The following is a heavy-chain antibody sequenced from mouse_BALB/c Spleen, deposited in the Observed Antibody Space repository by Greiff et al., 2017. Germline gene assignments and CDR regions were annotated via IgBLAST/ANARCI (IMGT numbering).Heavy chain of an antibody. CDR1: GYTFTSYW. J-gene: IGHJ3*01. CDR2: INPSNGRT. Sequence: VKLQQSGPELVKPGASVKLSCKASGYTFTSYWMHWVKQRPGQGLEWIGEINPSNGRTNYNEKFKSKATLTVDKSSSTAYMQLSSLTSEDSAVYYCARKGYGSSYLFAYWGQGTLVTVSA. V-gene: IGHV1S81*02. D-gene: IGHD1-1*01. CDR3: ARKGYGSSYLFAY.